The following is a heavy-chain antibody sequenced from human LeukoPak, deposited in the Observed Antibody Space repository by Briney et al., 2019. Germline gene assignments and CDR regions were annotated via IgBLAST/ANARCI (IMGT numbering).Heavy chain of an antibody. D-gene: IGHD6-19*01. CDR1: GLTSGCCA. Sequence: GGSLRLSCAASGLTSGCCAMSWVRQAPGKGLEWVSAISGSGGSAYYADSVKGRFTVSRDNSKNTLYLQMNSLRVEDTATYYCASRPTSAAVAPSDYWGQGTLVTVSS. J-gene: IGHJ4*02. CDR2: ISGSGGSA. CDR3: ASRPTSAAVAPSDY. V-gene: IGHV3-23*01.